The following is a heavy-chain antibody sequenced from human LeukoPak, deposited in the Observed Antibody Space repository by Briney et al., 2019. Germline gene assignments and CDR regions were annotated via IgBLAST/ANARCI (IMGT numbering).Heavy chain of an antibody. CDR3: VKPLGSSGYGYFFDY. D-gene: IGHD5-12*01. CDR1: GFTFSTYA. J-gene: IGHJ4*02. CDR2: IVSNAGST. V-gene: IGHV3-64D*06. Sequence: PGGSLRLSCSASGFTFSTYAMHWVRQAPGKGLEYVSAIVSNAGSTYYADSVKDRFTISRDNSKNTLYLQMSSLRAEDTAVYYCVKPLGSSGYGYFFDYWGQGTLVTVSS.